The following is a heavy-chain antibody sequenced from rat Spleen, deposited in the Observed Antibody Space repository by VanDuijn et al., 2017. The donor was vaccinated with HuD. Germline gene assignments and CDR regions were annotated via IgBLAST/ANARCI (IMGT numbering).Heavy chain of an antibody. CDR1: GFTFSNYD. J-gene: IGHJ2*01. V-gene: IGHV5-7*01. Sequence: EVQLVESGEDLVQPGRSLKLSCAASGFTFSNYDMAWVRQAPKKGLEWVAIISYDGSTTYYRDSVKGRFTISRDNAKSTLYLQMDSLRSEDTATYYCARQWDYWGQGVMVTVSS. CDR2: ISYDGSTT. CDR3: ARQWDY.